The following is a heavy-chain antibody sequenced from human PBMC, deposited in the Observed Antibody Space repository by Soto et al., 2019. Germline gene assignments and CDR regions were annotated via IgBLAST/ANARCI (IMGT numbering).Heavy chain of an antibody. CDR3: TLRYD. CDR1: GFTCTNAW. CDR2: IKSKTDGGTI. Sequence: EVQLVESGGALVKPGGSLRLSCVGSGFTCTNAWMTWVRQAPGKGLEWVGRIKSKTDGGTIDYDAPVQDRFLISRDDSTHRVCLEMPSLKTEDAAVYFCTLRYDWGQGPLGTVAS. J-gene: IGHJ4*02. V-gene: IGHV3-15*07. D-gene: IGHD3-9*01.